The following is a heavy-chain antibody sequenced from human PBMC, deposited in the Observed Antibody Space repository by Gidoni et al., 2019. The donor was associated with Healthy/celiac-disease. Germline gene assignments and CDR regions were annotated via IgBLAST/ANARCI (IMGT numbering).Heavy chain of an antibody. CDR1: GGSFSGYY. D-gene: IGHD3-3*01. CDR3: ARAHTIFGVVIISRRKSGWFDP. CDR2: INHSGST. Sequence: QVQLQQWGAGLLKPSETLSLTCAVYGGSFSGYYWSWIRPPPGKGLEWIGEINHSGSTNYNPSLKSRVTISVDTSKNQFSLKLSSVTAADTAVYYCARAHTIFGVVIISRRKSGWFDPWGQGTLVTVSS. J-gene: IGHJ5*02. V-gene: IGHV4-34*01.